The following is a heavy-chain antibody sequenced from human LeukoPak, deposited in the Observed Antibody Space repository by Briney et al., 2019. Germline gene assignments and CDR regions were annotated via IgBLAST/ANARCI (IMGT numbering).Heavy chain of an antibody. J-gene: IGHJ4*02. CDR1: GFTFSSSW. D-gene: IGHD2-15*01. V-gene: IGHV3-7*01. Sequence: PGGSLRLSCAASGFTFSSSWMSWVRQAPGKGLEWVANIKKDGSETNYVDSVKGRFTISRDNAKNSLYLQMNSLRAEDTAVYYCARVRHCSGGSCYYFDYWGQGTLVTVSS. CDR3: ARVRHCSGGSCYYFDY. CDR2: IKKDGSET.